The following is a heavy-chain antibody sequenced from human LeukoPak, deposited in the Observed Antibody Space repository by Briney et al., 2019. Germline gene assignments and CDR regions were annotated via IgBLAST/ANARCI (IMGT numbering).Heavy chain of an antibody. Sequence: ASVKVSCKASGYTFSNYGINWVRQATGQGLEWMGWMNPNSGNTGYAQKFQGRVTMTRNTSISTAYMELSSLRSEDSAVYYCARAWVMTRLGDALDIWGQGTMVTVSS. V-gene: IGHV1-8*02. CDR1: GYTFSNYG. CDR3: ARAWVMTRLGDALDI. D-gene: IGHD7-27*01. J-gene: IGHJ3*02. CDR2: MNPNSGNT.